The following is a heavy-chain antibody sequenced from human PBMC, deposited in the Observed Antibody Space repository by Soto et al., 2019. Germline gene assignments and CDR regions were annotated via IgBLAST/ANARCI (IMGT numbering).Heavy chain of an antibody. J-gene: IGHJ6*01. CDR2: ISAYNGNT. CDR3: ARRTRRGYCYFYGMDV. Sequence: GASVKVSCKASGYTFTSYGISWVRQAPGQGLEWMGWISAYNGNTNYAQKLQGRVTMTTDTSTSTAYMELRSLRSDDTAVYYCARRTRRGYCYFYGMDVWGQGTKVNVYS. V-gene: IGHV1-18*01. CDR1: GYTFTSYG. D-gene: IGHD4-17*01.